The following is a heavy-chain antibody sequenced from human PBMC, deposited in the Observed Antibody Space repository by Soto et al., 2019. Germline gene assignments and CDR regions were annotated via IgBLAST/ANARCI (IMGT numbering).Heavy chain of an antibody. D-gene: IGHD2-2*02. CDR2: IGVYNGKT. V-gene: IGHV1-18*04. CDR1: GYTFTKYG. CDR3: SRARYCTSPSCYNHYYYGMDI. Sequence: QEQLVQSGGEVKKPGASVRVSCKASGYTFTKYGITWVRQAPGQGLEWMGWIGVYNGKTNYARKLKGRVIMTADTSASTAYMELRSLRSDDTAVYDCSRARYCTSPSCYNHYYYGMDIWGQGTTVSVS. J-gene: IGHJ6*02.